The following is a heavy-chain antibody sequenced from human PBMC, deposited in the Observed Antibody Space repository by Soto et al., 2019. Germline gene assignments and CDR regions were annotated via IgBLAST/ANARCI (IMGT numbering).Heavy chain of an antibody. Sequence: GGSLRLSCAASGFTFSSYSMNWVRQAPGKGLEWVSSISSSSGCTYYADSVKGRFTISRNNSKNTLYLQMNSLRAEDTAVYYCAKWDYGSGMGVWGQGTTVTVS. CDR1: GFTFSSYS. J-gene: IGHJ6*02. CDR3: AKWDYGSGMGV. D-gene: IGHD3-10*01. V-gene: IGHV3-21*04. CDR2: ISSSSGCT.